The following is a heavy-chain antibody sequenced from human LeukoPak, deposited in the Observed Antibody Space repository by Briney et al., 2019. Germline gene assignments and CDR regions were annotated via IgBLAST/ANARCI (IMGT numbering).Heavy chain of an antibody. D-gene: IGHD3-22*01. CDR2: IHHSGST. Sequence: KTSETLSLTCAVSGGSISSGHWWNWIRQPPGQGLEWIGEIHHSGSTNYSPSLKSRVTISLDKSSNHVSLTLASVTAADTAVYYCARSGYYDSSGYYPFDYWGQGTLVTVSS. CDR1: GGSISSGHW. V-gene: IGHV4-4*02. CDR3: ARSGYYDSSGYYPFDY. J-gene: IGHJ4*02.